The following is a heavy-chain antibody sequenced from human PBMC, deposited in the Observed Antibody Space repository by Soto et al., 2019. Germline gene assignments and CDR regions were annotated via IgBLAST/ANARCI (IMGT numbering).Heavy chain of an antibody. CDR2: INHSGST. CDR1: GGSFSGYY. V-gene: IGHV4-34*01. CDR3: ARVHPHTVVVTGIWYFDL. Sequence: SETLSLTCAVYGGSFSGYYWSWIRQPPGKGLEWIGEINHSGSTNYSPSLKSRATMSVDTSKNQFSLKLSSVTAADTAMYYCARVHPHTVVVTGIWYFDLWGRGTPVTVSS. J-gene: IGHJ2*01. D-gene: IGHD2-21*02.